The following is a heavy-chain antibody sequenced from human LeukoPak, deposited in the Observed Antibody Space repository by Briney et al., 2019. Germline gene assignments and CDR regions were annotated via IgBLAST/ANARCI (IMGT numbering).Heavy chain of an antibody. CDR1: GYTFTSYY. Sequence: ASVEVSCKASGYTFTSYYMHWVRQAPGQGLEWMGIINPSGGSTSYAQKFQGRVTMTRDTSTSTVYMELSSLRSEDTAVYYCARDSSMVRGVISAFDIWGQGTMVTVSS. D-gene: IGHD3-10*01. J-gene: IGHJ3*02. CDR2: INPSGGST. CDR3: ARDSSMVRGVISAFDI. V-gene: IGHV1-46*01.